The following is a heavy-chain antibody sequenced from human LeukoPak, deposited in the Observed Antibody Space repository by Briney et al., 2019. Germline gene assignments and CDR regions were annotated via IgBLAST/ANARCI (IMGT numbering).Heavy chain of an antibody. Sequence: GGSLRLSCAASGFTFSSYWMSWVRQAPGKWLEWVANIKQDGSEKYYVDSVKGRFTISRDNAKNSLYLQMNSLRAEDTAVYYCSRVVVQLWLPYNWFDPWGQGTLVTVSS. CDR3: SRVVVQLWLPYNWFDP. CDR1: GFTFSSYW. V-gene: IGHV3-7*01. D-gene: IGHD5-18*01. CDR2: IKQDGSEK. J-gene: IGHJ5*02.